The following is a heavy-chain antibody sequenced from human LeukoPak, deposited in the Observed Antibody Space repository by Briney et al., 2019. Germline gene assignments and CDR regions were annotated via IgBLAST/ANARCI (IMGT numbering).Heavy chain of an antibody. D-gene: IGHD5-12*01. CDR3: ASAVRGYPGGFDP. CDR1: GFTVSSNY. Sequence: GGSLRLSCAASGFTVSSNYMTWVRQAPGKGLEWVPIIYSGGITYYADSVKGRFTISRDNSKNTLYLQMNSLRAEDTSVYYCASAVRGYPGGFDPWGQGTLVTVSS. CDR2: IYSGGIT. J-gene: IGHJ5*02. V-gene: IGHV3-66*01.